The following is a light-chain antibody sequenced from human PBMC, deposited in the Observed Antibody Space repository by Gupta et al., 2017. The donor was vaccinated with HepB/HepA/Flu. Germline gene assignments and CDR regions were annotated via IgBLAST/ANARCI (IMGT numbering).Light chain of an antibody. CDR1: QSVCYSSKNKNY. CDR3: LQDDGEPRT. J-gene: IGKJ1*01. CDR2: WAF. V-gene: IGKV4-1*01. Sequence: DIVMTQSPESLAVSLGERATINCKSSQSVCYSSKNKNYLTWYQQKPGQSPRVLIYWAFTRESGVPDQFSGSESGTDFTLTIRNLQAADVAVYYCLQDDGEPRTFGQGTKLEI.